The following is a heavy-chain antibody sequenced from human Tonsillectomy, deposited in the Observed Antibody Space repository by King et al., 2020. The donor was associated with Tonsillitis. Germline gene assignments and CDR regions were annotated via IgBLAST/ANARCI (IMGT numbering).Heavy chain of an antibody. D-gene: IGHD2-15*01. Sequence: VQLVESGAEVKKPGSSVKVSCKASGGTFSSYAISWVRQAPGQGLEWMGGIIPIFGTANYAQKFQGRVTITADESTSTAYMELSSLRSEGTAVYYCARDLKCSGGSCYSWFDPWGQGTLVTVSS. J-gene: IGHJ5*02. V-gene: IGHV1-69*01. CDR2: IIPIFGTA. CDR1: GGTFSSYA. CDR3: ARDLKCSGGSCYSWFDP.